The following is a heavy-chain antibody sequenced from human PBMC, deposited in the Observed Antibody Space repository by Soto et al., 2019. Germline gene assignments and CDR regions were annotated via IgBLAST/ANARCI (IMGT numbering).Heavy chain of an antibody. CDR3: ARDGLAGYDFWSGYGLYYYGMDV. CDR1: GYTFTSYG. V-gene: IGHV1-18*01. CDR2: ISAYNGNT. D-gene: IGHD3-3*01. J-gene: IGHJ6*02. Sequence: ASVKVSCKASGYTFTSYGISWVRQAPGQGLEWMGWISAYNGNTNYAQKPQGRVTMTTDTSTSTAYMELRSLRSDDTAVYYCARDGLAGYDFWSGYGLYYYGMDVWGQGTTVTVSS.